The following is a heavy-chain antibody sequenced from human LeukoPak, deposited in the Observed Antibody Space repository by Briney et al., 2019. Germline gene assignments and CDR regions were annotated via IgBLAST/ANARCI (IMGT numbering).Heavy chain of an antibody. D-gene: IGHD5-12*01. CDR1: GFTFSSYG. Sequence: GGSLRLSCVASGFTFSSYGMNWVRQAPGKGLEWVSYISSSGSIYYADSVKGRFTISRDNAKNSLYLQMNSLRDEDTAVYYCARRLDSWGQGTLVTVSS. CDR3: ARRLDS. J-gene: IGHJ4*02. CDR2: ISSSGSI. V-gene: IGHV3-48*02.